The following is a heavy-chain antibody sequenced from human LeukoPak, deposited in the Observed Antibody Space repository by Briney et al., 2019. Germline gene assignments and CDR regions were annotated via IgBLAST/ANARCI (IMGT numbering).Heavy chain of an antibody. CDR3: ARFEGDDGAFDI. Sequence: SVKVSCKASGGTFSSYAISWVRQAPGQGLEWMGWITPFNGNTNYAPKFQDRVTITRDRSMSTAYMELSSLRSEDTAMYYCARFEGDDGAFDIWGQGTMVTVSS. J-gene: IGHJ3*02. D-gene: IGHD2-21*02. CDR1: GGTFSSYA. CDR2: ITPFNGNT. V-gene: IGHV1-45*02.